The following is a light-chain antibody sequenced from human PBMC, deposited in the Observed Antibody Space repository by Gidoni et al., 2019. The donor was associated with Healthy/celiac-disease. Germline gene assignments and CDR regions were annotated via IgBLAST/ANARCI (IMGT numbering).Light chain of an antibody. CDR3: QQENNWPWT. Sequence: IVMTHSPATLSVSPGERATLSCRASQSVSSNLAWYQQKPGQAPRLLIYGASTRANGIPARFSGSGSGTEFTLTISSLQSEDVAVYYCQQENNWPWTFGQGTKVEIK. J-gene: IGKJ1*01. CDR1: QSVSSN. CDR2: GAS. V-gene: IGKV3-15*01.